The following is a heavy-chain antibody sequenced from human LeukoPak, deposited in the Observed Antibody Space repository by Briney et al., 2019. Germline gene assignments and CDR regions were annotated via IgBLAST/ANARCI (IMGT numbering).Heavy chain of an antibody. CDR3: ARQEGSYGPDASDI. CDR2: IYYSGST. J-gene: IGHJ3*02. CDR1: GGSISSYY. D-gene: IGHD5-18*01. V-gene: IGHV4-59*08. Sequence: SETLSLTCTVSGGSISSYYWSWIRQPPGKGLEWIGYIYYSGSTNYNPSLKSRVTISVDTSKNQFSLKLSSVTAADTAVYYCARQEGSYGPDASDIWGQGTMVTVSS.